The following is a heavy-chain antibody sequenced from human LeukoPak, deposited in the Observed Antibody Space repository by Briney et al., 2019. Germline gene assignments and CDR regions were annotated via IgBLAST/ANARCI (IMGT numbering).Heavy chain of an antibody. Sequence: ASVKVSCKVSGYTLTELSMHWVRQAPGKGLEWMGGFDPEDGETIYAQKFQGRVTMTEDTSTDTAYMELSSLRSEDTAVYYCFVVVPAAIGEDFDYWGQGTPVTVSS. D-gene: IGHD2-2*01. J-gene: IGHJ4*02. CDR3: FVVVPAAIGEDFDY. CDR1: GYTLTELS. V-gene: IGHV1-24*01. CDR2: FDPEDGET.